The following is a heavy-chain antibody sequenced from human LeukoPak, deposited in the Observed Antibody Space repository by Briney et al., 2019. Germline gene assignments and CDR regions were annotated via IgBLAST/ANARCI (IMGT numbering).Heavy chain of an antibody. CDR1: GGSISSYY. Sequence: PSETLSLTCTVSGGSISSYYWSWIRQPPGKGLEWIGYISYSGDTKYNPSLKSRLSMSVDTSKNQCSLMLTSVTAADTAVYYCARGSGWYPHWGQGTLVTVSS. J-gene: IGHJ1*01. D-gene: IGHD6-19*01. CDR3: ARGSGWYPH. V-gene: IGHV4-59*01. CDR2: ISYSGDT.